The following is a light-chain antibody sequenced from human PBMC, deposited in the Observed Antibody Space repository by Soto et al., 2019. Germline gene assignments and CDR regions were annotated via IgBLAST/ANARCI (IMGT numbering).Light chain of an antibody. Sequence: EIVLTQSPATLSLSPGERATLSCRASQSVSSYLAWYQQKPGQAPRLLIYDASNRATGIPARFSGSGSGTDFTLTINILEPEDFAVYYCQQRSNWPPWTFGQGTKVEIK. CDR1: QSVSSY. V-gene: IGKV3-11*01. CDR3: QQRSNWPPWT. J-gene: IGKJ1*01. CDR2: DAS.